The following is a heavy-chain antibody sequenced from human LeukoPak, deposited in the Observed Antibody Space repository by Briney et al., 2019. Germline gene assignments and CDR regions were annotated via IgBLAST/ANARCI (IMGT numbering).Heavy chain of an antibody. D-gene: IGHD6-13*01. CDR2: IYSGGNT. Sequence: GGSLRLSCAASGFTVSSNYMGWVRQAPGKGLKWVSVIYSGGNTYYADSVKGRFTISRDNSRNTMDLQMNSLRAEDTAVYYCARRDSSSWYGIDFWGQGTLVTVSS. CDR3: ARRDSSSWYGIDF. CDR1: GFTVSSNY. V-gene: IGHV3-53*01. J-gene: IGHJ4*02.